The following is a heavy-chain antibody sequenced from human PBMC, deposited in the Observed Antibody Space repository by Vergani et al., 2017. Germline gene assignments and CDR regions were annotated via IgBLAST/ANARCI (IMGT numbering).Heavy chain of an antibody. Sequence: QVQLVESGGGFVKPGGSLRLSCGASGFTLSDYYINWIRQAPGKGLEWISYISDSGTTIYYADSVKGRFTISRDNAKNSLYLQMNSLRPEDTAVYYCARSPGQYQLPWGWFDTWGQGTLVTVSS. CDR1: GFTLSDYY. CDR3: ARSPGQYQLPWGWFDT. V-gene: IGHV3-11*04. J-gene: IGHJ5*02. D-gene: IGHD2-2*01. CDR2: ISDSGTTI.